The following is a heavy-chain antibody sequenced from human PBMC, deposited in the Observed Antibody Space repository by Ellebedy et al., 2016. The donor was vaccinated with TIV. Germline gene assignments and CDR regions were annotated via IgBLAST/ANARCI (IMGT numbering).Heavy chain of an antibody. J-gene: IGHJ4*02. Sequence: GESLKISCAASGFTFSSYGMHWVRQAPGKGLEWVAVISYDGINKYYADSVKGRFTISRDNSKNTLYLQMNSLRAEDTAVYYCARGGFGSWFDYWGQGTLVTVSS. D-gene: IGHD6-13*01. CDR1: GFTFSSYG. CDR3: ARGGFGSWFDY. V-gene: IGHV3-30*03. CDR2: ISYDGINK.